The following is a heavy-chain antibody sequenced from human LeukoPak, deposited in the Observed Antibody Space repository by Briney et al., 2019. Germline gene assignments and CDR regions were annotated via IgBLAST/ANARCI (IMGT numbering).Heavy chain of an antibody. Sequence: GGSLRLSCVASGFTFSSYWMHWVRHDPRKGLVWVSRINGDGRSINYADSVRGRFTISRDNAKNTLYLQMNTLGVEDTAVYYCTRDLMDYDVSTGLHHYYMDVWGQGTTVTVSS. CDR2: INGDGRSI. V-gene: IGHV3-74*01. J-gene: IGHJ6*02. CDR1: GFTFSSYW. D-gene: IGHD3-9*01. CDR3: TRDLMDYDVSTGLHHYYMDV.